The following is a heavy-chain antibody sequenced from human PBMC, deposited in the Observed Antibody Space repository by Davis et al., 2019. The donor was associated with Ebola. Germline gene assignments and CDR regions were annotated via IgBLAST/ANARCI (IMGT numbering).Heavy chain of an antibody. Sequence: SETLSLTCAVSGDSIVSINWWSWVRQSPGKGLEWIGEIFYSGTTNYNPSLKSRLTISVDKSKNQFSLMLDSVTAVDTAVYYCARGIGGGSSCFDYWGQGILVTVSS. CDR3: ARGIGGGSSCFDY. V-gene: IGHV4-4*02. J-gene: IGHJ4*02. D-gene: IGHD6-13*01. CDR2: IFYSGTT. CDR1: GDSIVSINW.